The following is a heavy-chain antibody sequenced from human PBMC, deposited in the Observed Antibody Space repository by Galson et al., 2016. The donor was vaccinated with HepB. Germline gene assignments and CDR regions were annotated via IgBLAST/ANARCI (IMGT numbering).Heavy chain of an antibody. J-gene: IGHJ6*02. Sequence: SLRLSCAASGFTFSDFGMHWVRQAPGKGLEWVALIWYDGSNKHYADSVKGRFTIPRDNSKNTLYLQMNSLTAEDTAVYYCARFGGSLGMDVWCQGTTVTVSS. CDR2: IWYDGSNK. CDR1: GFTFSDFG. D-gene: IGHD2-15*01. CDR3: ARFGGSLGMDV. V-gene: IGHV3-33*01.